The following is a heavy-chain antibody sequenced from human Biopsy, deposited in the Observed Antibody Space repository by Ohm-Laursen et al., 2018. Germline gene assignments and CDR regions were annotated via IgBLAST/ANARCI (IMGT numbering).Heavy chain of an antibody. J-gene: IGHJ2*01. D-gene: IGHD3-22*01. CDR3: ARDRGYYSDRTVPGYFDL. CDR2: VYYTGRT. Sequence: SQTLSLTCTVSGDSISSYYWSWIRQPPGKGLQWIGYVYYTGRTDYNPSLQSRVTTSVDTSKNHFSLRLRSVTPADTAIYYCARDRGYYSDRTVPGYFDLWGRGTLVTVSS. CDR1: GDSISSYY. V-gene: IGHV4-59*01.